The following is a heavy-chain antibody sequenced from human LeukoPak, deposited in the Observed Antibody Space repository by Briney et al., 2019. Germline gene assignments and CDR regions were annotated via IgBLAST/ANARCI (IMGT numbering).Heavy chain of an antibody. V-gene: IGHV5-51*01. Sequence: GESLRISCKGSGYSFSTYWIGWVRQMPGKGLEWMGIIRPGDSDIRYSPSFQGQVTISADKSISTAYLQWSSLKASDTAMYYCARNSENTNGWYGEFDPWGQGTLVTVSS. J-gene: IGHJ5*02. CDR3: ARNSENTNGWYGEFDP. CDR1: GYSFSTYW. CDR2: IRPGDSDI. D-gene: IGHD6-19*01.